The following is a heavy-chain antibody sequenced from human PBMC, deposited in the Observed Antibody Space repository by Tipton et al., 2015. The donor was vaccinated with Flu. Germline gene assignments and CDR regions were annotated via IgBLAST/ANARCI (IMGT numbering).Heavy chain of an antibody. Sequence: QLVQSGAEVKKPGASVRISCTASGYTFTNYNIHCVRQAPGQGLEWMGIIYPAGGGVSYAQKFQGRVIMTRDKSTATIYMELSSLRSEDTAMYYCARDKGGGTYTFDVWGQGTMVIVSS. J-gene: IGHJ3*01. D-gene: IGHD1/OR15-1a*01. CDR3: ARDKGGGTYTFDV. V-gene: IGHV1-46*01. CDR1: GYTFTNYN. CDR2: IYPAGGGV.